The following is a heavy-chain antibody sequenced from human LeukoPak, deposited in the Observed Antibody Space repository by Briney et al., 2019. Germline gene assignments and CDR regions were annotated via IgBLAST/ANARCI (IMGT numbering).Heavy chain of an antibody. CDR1: GGSISSSSYY. CDR3: ARLLGGYLDY. J-gene: IGHJ4*02. CDR2: IYYSGST. Sequence: SETLSLTCTVSGGSISSSSYYWGWIRQPPGKELEWIGSIYYSGSTYYNPSLKSRVTISVDTSKNQFSLKLSSVTAADTAVYYCARLLGGYLDYWGQGTLVTVSS. V-gene: IGHV4-39*01. D-gene: IGHD3-16*01.